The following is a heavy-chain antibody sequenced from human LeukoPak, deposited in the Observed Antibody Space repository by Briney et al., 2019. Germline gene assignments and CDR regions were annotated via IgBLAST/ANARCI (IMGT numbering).Heavy chain of an antibody. J-gene: IGHJ4*02. V-gene: IGHV4-59*01. CDR1: GDSISGYY. Sequence: SETLSLTCTVSGDSISGYYWSWIRQPPGKGLEWMGYVYHTGHTHYSPSLKSRVTVSLDTSRNQVSLILSSVTAADTAVYYCARHRFGHLFDYWGQGTLVFVSS. D-gene: IGHD3-16*01. CDR2: VYHTGHT. CDR3: ARHRFGHLFDY.